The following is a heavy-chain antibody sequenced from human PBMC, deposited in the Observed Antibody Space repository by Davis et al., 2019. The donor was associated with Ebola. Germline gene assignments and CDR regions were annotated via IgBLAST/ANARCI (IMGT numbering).Heavy chain of an antibody. V-gene: IGHV1-8*01. J-gene: IGHJ6*02. CDR2: MNPNSGNT. CDR3: ASTYGSGSYYYYYGMDV. Sequence: ASVKVSCKASGYTFTSYDINWVRQATGQGLEWMGWMNPNSGNTGYAQKFQGRVTITADKSTSTAYMELSSLRSEDTAVYYCASTYGSGSYYYYYGMDVWGQGTTVTVSS. D-gene: IGHD3-10*01. CDR1: GYTFTSYD.